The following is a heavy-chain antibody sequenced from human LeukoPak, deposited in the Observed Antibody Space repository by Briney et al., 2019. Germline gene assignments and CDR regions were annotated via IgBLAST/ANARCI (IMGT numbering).Heavy chain of an antibody. CDR3: AKRGNPGYCSSTSCYPFDY. D-gene: IGHD2-2*03. Sequence: GGSLRLSCAASGFTFSDYYMSWIRQAPGKGLEWVSAISGSGGDTYYADSVKGRFTISRDNSKNTLYLQMNSLRAEDTAVYYCAKRGNPGYCSSTSCYPFDYWGQGTLVTVSS. CDR2: ISGSGGDT. V-gene: IGHV3-23*01. J-gene: IGHJ4*02. CDR1: GFTFSDYY.